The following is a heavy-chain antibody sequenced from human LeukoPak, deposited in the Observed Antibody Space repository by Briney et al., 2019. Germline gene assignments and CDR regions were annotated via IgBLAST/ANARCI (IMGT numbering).Heavy chain of an antibody. CDR3: ARGRRSGWPRGAYYYGMDV. J-gene: IGHJ6*02. Sequence: ASVKVSCKASGYTFTSYDINWVRQATGQGLEWMGWMNPNSGNTGYAQKFQGRVTMTRNTSISTAYMELSSLRSEDTAVYYCARGRRSGWPRGAYYYGMDVWGQGTTVTVSS. CDR1: GYTFTSYD. D-gene: IGHD6-19*01. V-gene: IGHV1-8*01. CDR2: MNPNSGNT.